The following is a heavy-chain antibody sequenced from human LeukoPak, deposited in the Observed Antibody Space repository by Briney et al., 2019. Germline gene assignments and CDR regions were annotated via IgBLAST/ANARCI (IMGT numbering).Heavy chain of an antibody. CDR1: GYTFTSYG. V-gene: IGHV1-18*01. D-gene: IGHD3-22*01. CDR3: ATTYYYDSSGYFPLDY. Sequence: ASVKVSCKASGYTFTSYGISWVRQAPGQGLEWMGWISAYNGNTNYAQKLQGRVTMTTDTSTSTAYMELSSLRSEDTAVYYCATTYYYDSSGYFPLDYWGQGTLVIVSS. CDR2: ISAYNGNT. J-gene: IGHJ4*02.